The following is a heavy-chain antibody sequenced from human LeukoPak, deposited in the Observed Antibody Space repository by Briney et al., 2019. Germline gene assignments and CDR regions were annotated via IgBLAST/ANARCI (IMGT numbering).Heavy chain of an antibody. V-gene: IGHV3-23*01. CDR3: ARYDGGSGPFDY. Sequence: HSGGSLRLSCAASGFTFSSYAMSWVRQAPGKGLEWVSAISGSGGSTYYADSVKGRFTISRDNSKNTLYLQMNSLRAEDTAVYYCARYDGGSGPFDYWGQGTLVTVSS. CDR1: GFTFSSYA. CDR2: ISGSGGST. D-gene: IGHD3-10*01. J-gene: IGHJ4*02.